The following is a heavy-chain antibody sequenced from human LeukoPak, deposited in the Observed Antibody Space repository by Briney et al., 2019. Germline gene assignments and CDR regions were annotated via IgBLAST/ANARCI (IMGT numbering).Heavy chain of an antibody. CDR1: GGSISSGSYY. D-gene: IGHD4-11*01. J-gene: IGHJ6*02. Sequence: SQTLSLTCTVSGGSISSGSYYWSWIRQPAGKGLEWIGRIYTSGSTNYNPSLKSRVTISVDTSKNQFSLKLSSVTAADTAVYHCARSATRYSSKYYYGMDVWGQGTTVTVSS. CDR3: ARSATRYSSKYYYGMDV. CDR2: IYTSGST. V-gene: IGHV4-61*02.